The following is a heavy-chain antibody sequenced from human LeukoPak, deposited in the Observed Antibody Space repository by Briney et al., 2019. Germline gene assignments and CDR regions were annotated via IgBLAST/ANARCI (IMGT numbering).Heavy chain of an antibody. V-gene: IGHV3-23*01. D-gene: IGHD3-10*01. CDR2: ISGSGGST. J-gene: IGHJ4*02. CDR3: AKDGGYYYGSGSYYPFDY. Sequence: GGSLRLSCAASGFTFSSYAMSWVRQAPGKGLEWVSAISGSGGSTYYADSVKGRFTISRDNSKNTLYLQMNSLRAEDTAVYYCAKDGGYYYGSGSYYPFDYWGQGTLVTVSS. CDR1: GFTFSSYA.